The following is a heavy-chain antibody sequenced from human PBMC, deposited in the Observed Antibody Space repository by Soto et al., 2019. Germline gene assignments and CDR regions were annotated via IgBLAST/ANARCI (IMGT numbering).Heavy chain of an antibody. Sequence: QVQLVQSGPEVKKPGASVKVSCKVSGHSLAELGMHWVRQAPGKGLEWMGGFDHEDGEKVYAQNFQGRGTMTEDTSTDTANMELTRLRSEDTAVYYCATKPVWYPYNWFDPWGQGTLVTVSS. CDR3: ATKPVWYPYNWFDP. V-gene: IGHV1-24*01. CDR1: GHSLAELG. D-gene: IGHD3-10*01. CDR2: FDHEDGEK. J-gene: IGHJ5*02.